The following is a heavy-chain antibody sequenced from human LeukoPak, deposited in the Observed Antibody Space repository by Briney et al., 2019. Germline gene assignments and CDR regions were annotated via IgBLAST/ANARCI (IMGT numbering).Heavy chain of an antibody. Sequence: GGSLRLSCAASGFTFSTYGMHWVRQAPGKGLEWVAFIRYDESYKYYADSVKGRFTISRDNSKNTLCLQMSSLRTEDTAVYFCAKALGIWNYEDYWGQGTLVSVSS. CDR2: IRYDESYK. CDR1: GFTFSTYG. D-gene: IGHD1-7*01. V-gene: IGHV3-30*02. J-gene: IGHJ4*02. CDR3: AKALGIWNYEDY.